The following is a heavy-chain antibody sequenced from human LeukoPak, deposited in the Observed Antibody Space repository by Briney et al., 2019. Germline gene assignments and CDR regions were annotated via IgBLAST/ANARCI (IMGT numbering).Heavy chain of an antibody. V-gene: IGHV1-2*02. CDR3: ARGSITIFGVVKGTTTFFDP. D-gene: IGHD3-3*01. CDR2: INPNSGGT. CDR1: GYTFTGYY. Sequence: VASVKVSCKASGYTFTGYYMHWVRQAPGQGLEWVGWINPNSGGTNYAQKFQGRVNMTRDPSISTAYMELSRLRSDDTAVYYCARGSITIFGVVKGTTTFFDPWGQGTLVTVSS. J-gene: IGHJ5*02.